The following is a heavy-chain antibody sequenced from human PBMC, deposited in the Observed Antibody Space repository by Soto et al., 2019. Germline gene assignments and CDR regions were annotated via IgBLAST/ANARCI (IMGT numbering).Heavy chain of an antibody. V-gene: IGHV1-18*01. CDR1: GYTFTSYG. CDR3: AGDAPPADS. CDR2: IRAYNGNT. Sequence: QVQLVQSGAEVKKPGASVKVSCKASGYTFTSYGITWVRQAPGQGLEWMGWIRAYNGNTNYAQKRQGRVTMTTDTSPSTAYMELRSLRFADTAVYYCAGDAPPADSWGQGTLVTVSS. J-gene: IGHJ4*02.